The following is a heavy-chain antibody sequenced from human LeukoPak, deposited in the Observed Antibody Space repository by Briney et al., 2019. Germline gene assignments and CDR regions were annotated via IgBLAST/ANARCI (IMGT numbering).Heavy chain of an antibody. CDR2: ITWNGGTI. CDR1: RFSFEDFA. Sequence: GRSLRLSCAASRFSFEDFAMHWVRQAPGKGLEWVSGITWNGGTIGYADSVKGRFTISRDNAKNSLSLQMNSLRAEDTAVYYCARSPAGANYYLDVWGKGTTVTISS. CDR3: ARSPAGANYYLDV. V-gene: IGHV3-9*01. D-gene: IGHD1-14*01. J-gene: IGHJ6*03.